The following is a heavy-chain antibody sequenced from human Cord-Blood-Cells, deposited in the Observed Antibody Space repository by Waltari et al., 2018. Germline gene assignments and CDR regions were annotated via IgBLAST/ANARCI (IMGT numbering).Heavy chain of an antibody. Sequence: QVQLVQSGAEVKKPGASVKVSCKASGYTFTGYYMHWVRQAPGQRVEWMGWINPNSGGTNDAQKFQGRVTMTRDTSISTAYMELSRLRSDDTAVYYCARDRYSSWYYFDYWGQGTLVTVSS. V-gene: IGHV1-2*02. CDR3: ARDRYSSWYYFDY. J-gene: IGHJ4*02. CDR1: GYTFTGYY. CDR2: INPNSGGT. D-gene: IGHD6-13*01.